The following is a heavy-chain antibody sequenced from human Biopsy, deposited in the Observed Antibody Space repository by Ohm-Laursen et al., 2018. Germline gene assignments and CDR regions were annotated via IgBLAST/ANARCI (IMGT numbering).Heavy chain of an antibody. CDR3: TRDTTYYAGTTYYDARDV. V-gene: IGHV3-7*01. Sequence: SLRLSCSASGFTFSTYWMTWVRQAPGKGLEWVANIKRDGSQSNHADSVKGRFTISRDNAKNSLYLQMNSLRAEDTAVYYCTRDTTYYAGTTYYDARDVWGQGTTVTVSS. CDR2: IKRDGSQS. D-gene: IGHD2/OR15-2a*01. CDR1: GFTFSTYW. J-gene: IGHJ3*01.